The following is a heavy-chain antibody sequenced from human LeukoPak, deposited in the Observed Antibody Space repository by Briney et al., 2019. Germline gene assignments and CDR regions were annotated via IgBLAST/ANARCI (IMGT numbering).Heavy chain of an antibody. CDR2: IDPDGSTT. CDR3: TRVQAGRAGLMDV. J-gene: IGHJ6*02. Sequence: GGSLRLSCAASGFTPSSYWMHWVRQAPGEGLVWVSRIDPDGSTTNYADSVKGRFTTSRDNAKNTLYLQMNSLRAEDTALYYCTRVQAGRAGLMDVWGRGTTVTVSS. D-gene: IGHD6-13*01. CDR1: GFTPSSYW. V-gene: IGHV3-74*01.